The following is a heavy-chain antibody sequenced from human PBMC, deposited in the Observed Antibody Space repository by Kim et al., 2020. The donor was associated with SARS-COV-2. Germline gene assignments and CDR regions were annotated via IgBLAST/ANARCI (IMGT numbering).Heavy chain of an antibody. J-gene: IGHJ6*03. CDR1: GGSISSSSYY. CDR3: ARLSPAAALDYYYYYYMDV. CDR2: IYYSGST. D-gene: IGHD2-2*01. V-gene: IGHV4-39*01. Sequence: SQTLSLTCTVSGGSISSSSYYWGWIRQPPGKGLEWIGSIYYSGSTYYNPSLKSRVTISVDTSKNQFSLKLSSVTAADTAVYYCARLSPAAALDYYYYYYMDVWGKGTTVTVSS.